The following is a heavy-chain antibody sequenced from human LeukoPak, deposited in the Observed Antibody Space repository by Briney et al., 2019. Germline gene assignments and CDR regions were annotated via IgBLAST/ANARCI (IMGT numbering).Heavy chain of an antibody. CDR3: GKKAGDCGGGSCYSIDY. CDR2: IIPIFGTA. J-gene: IGHJ4*02. V-gene: IGHV1-69*05. Sequence: GASVKVSCKASGGTFSSYAISWVRQAPGQGLEWMGRIIPIFGTANYAQKFQGRVTITTDESTSTAYMELSSLRSEDTAVYYCGKKAGDCGGGSCYSIDYWGQGTLVTVSS. D-gene: IGHD2-15*01. CDR1: GGTFSSYA.